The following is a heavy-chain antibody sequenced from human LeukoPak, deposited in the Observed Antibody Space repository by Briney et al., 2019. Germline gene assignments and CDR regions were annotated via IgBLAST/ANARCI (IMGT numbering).Heavy chain of an antibody. D-gene: IGHD6-19*01. CDR3: ARGVYSSGWYRYFQH. J-gene: IGHJ1*01. V-gene: IGHV4-34*01. CDR1: GFTFSSYS. Sequence: GSLRLSCAASGFTFSSYSMNWVRQPPGKGLEWIGEINHSGSTNYNPSLKSRGTISVDTSKNQFSLKLSSVTAADTAVYYCARGVYSSGWYRYFQHWGQGTLVTVSS. CDR2: INHSGST.